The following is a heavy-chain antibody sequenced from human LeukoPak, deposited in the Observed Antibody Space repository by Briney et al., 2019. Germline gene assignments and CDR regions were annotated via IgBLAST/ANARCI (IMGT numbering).Heavy chain of an antibody. D-gene: IGHD3-10*01. V-gene: IGHV1-69*04. CDR1: GGTFSSYA. J-gene: IGHJ5*02. CDR3: ARGYYGSGSYYISWFDP. Sequence: GASVKVSCKASGGTFSSYAISWVRHAPGQGLEWMGRIIPILGIANYAQKFQGRVTITADKSTSTAYMKLSSLRSEDTAVYYCARGYYGSGSYYISWFDPWGQGTLVTVSS. CDR2: IIPILGIA.